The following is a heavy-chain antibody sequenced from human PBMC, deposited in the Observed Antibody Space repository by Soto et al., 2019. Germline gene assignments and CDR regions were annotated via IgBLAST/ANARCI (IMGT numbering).Heavy chain of an antibody. V-gene: IGHV3-30*18. J-gene: IGHJ4*02. Sequence: QVQLVESGGGVVQPGRSLRLSCAASGFTFSSYGMHWVRQAPGKGLEWVAVISYDGSNKYYADSVKGRFTISRDNSKNTLYLQMNSLRAEDTAVYYCAKDMGWGLQRGYSGYELNYWGQGTLVTVSS. D-gene: IGHD5-12*01. CDR2: ISYDGSNK. CDR1: GFTFSSYG. CDR3: AKDMGWGLQRGYSGYELNY.